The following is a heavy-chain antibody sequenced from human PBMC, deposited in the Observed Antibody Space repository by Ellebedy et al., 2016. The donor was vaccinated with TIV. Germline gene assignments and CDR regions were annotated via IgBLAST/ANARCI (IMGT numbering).Heavy chain of an antibody. D-gene: IGHD3-22*01. V-gene: IGHV4-39*07. CDR1: GGSISSSSFY. CDR2: IYYSGTT. CDR3: ARGAYIGGSYYPPGE. J-gene: IGHJ4*02. Sequence: MPSETLSLTCTVSGGSISSSSFYWGWIRQPPGKGLEWIGSIYYSGTTYYNPSLKSRVTISVDTSKNQFSLKLSSVAAADTAVYYCARGAYIGGSYYPPGEWGQGTLVAVSS.